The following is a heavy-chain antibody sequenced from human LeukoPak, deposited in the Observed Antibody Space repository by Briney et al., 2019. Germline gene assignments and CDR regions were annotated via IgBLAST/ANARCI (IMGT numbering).Heavy chain of an antibody. CDR3: AKDISPGIAVAGTPYYFDY. V-gene: IGHV3-9*01. J-gene: IGHJ4*02. Sequence: GGSPRLSCVASGFTFSSYAVHWVRQAPGKGLEWVSGISWNSGSIGYADSVKGRFTISRDNAKNSLYLQMNSLRAEDTALYYCAKDISPGIAVAGTPYYFDYWGQGTLVTVSS. D-gene: IGHD6-19*01. CDR1: GFTFSSYA. CDR2: ISWNSGSI.